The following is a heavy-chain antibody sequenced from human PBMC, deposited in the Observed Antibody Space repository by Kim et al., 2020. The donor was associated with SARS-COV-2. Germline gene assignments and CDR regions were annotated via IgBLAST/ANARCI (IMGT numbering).Heavy chain of an antibody. V-gene: IGHV1-69*13. Sequence: SVKVSCKASGGTFSSYAISWVRQAPGQGLEWMGGIIPIFGTANYAQKFQGRVTITADESTSTAYMELSSLRSEDTAVYYCARESGRDFGVVMNRVGFDPWGQGTLVTVSS. J-gene: IGHJ5*02. D-gene: IGHD3-3*01. CDR2: IIPIFGTA. CDR3: ARESGRDFGVVMNRVGFDP. CDR1: GGTFSSYA.